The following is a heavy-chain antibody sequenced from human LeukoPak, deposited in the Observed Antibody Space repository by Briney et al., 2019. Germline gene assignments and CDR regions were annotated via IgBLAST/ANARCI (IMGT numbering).Heavy chain of an antibody. V-gene: IGHV3-66*01. CDR2: IYSGGST. CDR1: GFTVSSNY. Sequence: GGSLRLSCAASGFTVSSNYMSWVRQAPGKGLEWVSVIYSGGSTYYADSVKGRFTISRDNSKNTLYLQMNSLRAEDTAVYYCARVNGDYDDAFDYWGQGTLVTVSS. CDR3: ARVNGDYDDAFDY. D-gene: IGHD4-17*01. J-gene: IGHJ4*02.